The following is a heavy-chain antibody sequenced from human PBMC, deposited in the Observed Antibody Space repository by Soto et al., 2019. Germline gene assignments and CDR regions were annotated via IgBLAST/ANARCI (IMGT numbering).Heavy chain of an antibody. D-gene: IGHD6-19*01. J-gene: IGHJ4*02. CDR3: TRGDAAVSGELY. CDR2: IYHRGTT. V-gene: IGHV4-4*02. CDR1: GESITTSNW. Sequence: QVHLQESGPGLVKSSETLSLTCTVSGESITTSNWWSWVRQPPGGGLEWIGEIYHRGTTNYNPSLKSRATISLDKSKNQFFLKVKSVNAADTAMYYCTRGDAAVSGELYWGKGILVAVSS.